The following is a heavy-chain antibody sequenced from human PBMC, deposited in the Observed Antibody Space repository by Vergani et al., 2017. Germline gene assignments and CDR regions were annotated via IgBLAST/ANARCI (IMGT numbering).Heavy chain of an antibody. J-gene: IGHJ5*02. CDR2: ISSSSSYI. CDR1: GFTVSSNY. Sequence: EVQLVESGGGLIQPGGSLRLSCAASGFTVSSNYMSWVRQAPGKGLEWVSSISSSSSYIYYADSVKGRFTISRDNAKNSLYLQMNSLRAEDTAVYYCAREIWGGWFDPWGQGTLVTVSS. CDR3: AREIWGGWFDP. V-gene: IGHV3-21*01. D-gene: IGHD3-3*01.